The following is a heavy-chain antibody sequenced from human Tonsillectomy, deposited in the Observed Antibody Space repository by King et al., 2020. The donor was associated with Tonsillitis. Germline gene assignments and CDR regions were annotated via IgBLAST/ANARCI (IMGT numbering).Heavy chain of an antibody. CDR1: GFTFDDYA. V-gene: IGHV3-9*01. D-gene: IGHD3-22*01. CDR2: ISWNSGSI. CDR3: AKVIGYYDSSCYYYTTDGGFDY. Sequence: VQLVESGGGLVQPGRSLRLSCAASGFTFDDYAMHWVRQAPGKGLEWVSGISWNSGSIGYADSVKGRFTISRDNAKNSLYLQMNSLRAEDTALYYCAKVIGYYDSSCYYYTTDGGFDYWGQGTLVTVSS. J-gene: IGHJ4*02.